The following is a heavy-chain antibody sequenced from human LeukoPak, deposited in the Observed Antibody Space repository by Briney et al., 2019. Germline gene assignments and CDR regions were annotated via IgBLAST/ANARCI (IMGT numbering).Heavy chain of an antibody. Sequence: ASVKVSCKASGYSFSNYDINWVRQATGQGFEWMGRMNPNSGDTGYAQKFQGRVTVTRNTSIATAYMELSSLRSEDTAVYYCARGVRGGSGTYYKDRHFYYFMEVWGTGTTVTVSS. J-gene: IGHJ6*03. CDR3: ARGVRGGSGTYYKDRHFYYFMEV. CDR2: MNPNSGDT. CDR1: GYSFSNYD. D-gene: IGHD3-10*01. V-gene: IGHV1-8*03.